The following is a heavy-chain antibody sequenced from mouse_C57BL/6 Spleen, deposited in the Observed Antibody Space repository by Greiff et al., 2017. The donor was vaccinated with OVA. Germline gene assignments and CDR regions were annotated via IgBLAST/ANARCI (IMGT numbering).Heavy chain of an antibody. Sequence: QVQLQQPGAELVRPGSSVKLSCKASGYTFTSYWMHWVKQRPIQGLEWIGNIDPSDSETHYNQKFKDKATLTVDKSSSTAYMQLSSLTSEDSAVSYCAWRSLEGYAMDYWGQGTSVTVSS. CDR3: AWRSLEGYAMDY. J-gene: IGHJ4*01. V-gene: IGHV1-52*01. D-gene: IGHD2-10*02. CDR2: IDPSDSET. CDR1: GYTFTSYW.